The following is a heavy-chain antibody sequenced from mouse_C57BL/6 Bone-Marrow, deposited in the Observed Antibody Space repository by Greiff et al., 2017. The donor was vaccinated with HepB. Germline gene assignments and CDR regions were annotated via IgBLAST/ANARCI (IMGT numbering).Heavy chain of an antibody. CDR2: ISNGGGST. CDR3: ARHGVTTLDYYAMDY. J-gene: IGHJ4*01. CDR1: GFTFSDYY. D-gene: IGHD2-3*01. Sequence: EVQVVESGGGLVQPGGSLKLSCAASGFTFSDYYMYWVRQTPEKRLEWVAYISNGGGSTYYPDTVKGRFTIARDNAKNTLYMQMSRLKSEDTAMYYCARHGVTTLDYYAMDYWGQGTSVTVSS. V-gene: IGHV5-12*01.